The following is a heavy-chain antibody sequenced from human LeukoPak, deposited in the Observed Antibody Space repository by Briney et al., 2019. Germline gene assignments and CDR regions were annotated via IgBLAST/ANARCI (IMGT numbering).Heavy chain of an antibody. CDR3: ARDPSNSIGWSPYVDC. V-gene: IGHV1-18*04. Sequence: ASVKVSCKASGYTFNKHGITWVRQAPGQGLEWMGWISASNGDTKYSQKFQGRVTLLTDTSASSAYMELRSLRSDDTAVYYCARDPSNSIGWSPYVDCWGQGALVTVS. CDR1: GYTFNKHG. CDR2: ISASNGDT. J-gene: IGHJ4*02. D-gene: IGHD6-19*01.